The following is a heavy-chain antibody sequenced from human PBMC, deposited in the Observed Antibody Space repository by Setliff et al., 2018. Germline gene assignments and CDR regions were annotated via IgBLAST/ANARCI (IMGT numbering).Heavy chain of an antibody. CDR2: IYYSGST. D-gene: IGHD1-7*01. J-gene: IGHJ5*02. CDR3: ARVYNWNYVARWFDP. V-gene: IGHV4-31*03. Sequence: SETLSLTCTVSGGSISSGGYYWSWIRQHPGKGLEWIGYIYYSGSTYYNPSLKSRVTISVDTSKNQFSLKLSSVTAADTAVYYCARVYNWNYVARWFDPWGQGTLVTVSS. CDR1: GGSISSGGYY.